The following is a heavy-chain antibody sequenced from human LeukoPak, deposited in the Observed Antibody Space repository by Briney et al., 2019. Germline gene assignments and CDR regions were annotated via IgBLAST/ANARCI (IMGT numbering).Heavy chain of an antibody. V-gene: IGHV4-34*01. D-gene: IGHD3-3*01. CDR1: GGSFSGYY. CDR3: ARSILRFFADAFDI. J-gene: IGHJ3*02. Sequence: PSETLSLTCAVYGGSFSGYYWSWIRQPPGKGLEWIGEINHSGSTNYNPSLKSRVTISVDTSKNQFSLKLSSVTAADTAVYYCARSILRFFADAFDIWGQGTMVTVSS. CDR2: INHSGST.